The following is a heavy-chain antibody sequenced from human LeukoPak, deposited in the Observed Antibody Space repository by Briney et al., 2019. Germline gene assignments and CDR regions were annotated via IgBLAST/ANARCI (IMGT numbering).Heavy chain of an antibody. J-gene: IGHJ3*02. Sequence: SETLSLTCTVSGGSISSGGYYWSWIRQHPGKGLEWIGYIYYSGSTYYNPSLKSRVTISVDTSKNQFSLKLSSVTAADTAVYYCARDLKTTGTTAATSRAFDIWGQGTMVTVSS. D-gene: IGHD1-1*01. V-gene: IGHV4-31*03. CDR2: IYYSGST. CDR1: GGSISSGGYY. CDR3: ARDLKTTGTTAATSRAFDI.